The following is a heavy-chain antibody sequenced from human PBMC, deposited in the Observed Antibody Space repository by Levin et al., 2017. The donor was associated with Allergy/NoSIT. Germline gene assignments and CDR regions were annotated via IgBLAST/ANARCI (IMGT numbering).Heavy chain of an antibody. Sequence: PGGSLRLSCAASGFTFSIYGMHWVRQAPGKGLEWVTVIYYDGSNKYYADSVKGRFTISRDNSNNTLYLQMNSLRAEDTAVYYCAREGHYYGSGTFSNYYFDHWGQGTLVTVSS. D-gene: IGHD3-10*01. J-gene: IGHJ4*02. CDR3: AREGHYYGSGTFSNYYFDH. CDR2: IYYDGSNK. V-gene: IGHV3-33*01. CDR1: GFTFSIYG.